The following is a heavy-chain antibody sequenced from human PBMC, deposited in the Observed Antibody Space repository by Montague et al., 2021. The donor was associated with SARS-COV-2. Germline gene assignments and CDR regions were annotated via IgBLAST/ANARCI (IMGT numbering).Heavy chain of an antibody. CDR3: ARHPFGCCSSTSWYVG. V-gene: IGHV4-39*01. CDR1: GGSISSSSYY. D-gene: IGHD2-2*01. Sequence: SETLSLTCTVSGGSISSSSYYRGWIRQPPGKGLEWIGSIYYSGSTYYNPSLKSRVTISVDTSKNQFSLKLSSVTAADTAVYYCARHPFGCCSSTSWYVGWGQGTLVTVSS. J-gene: IGHJ4*02. CDR2: IYYSGST.